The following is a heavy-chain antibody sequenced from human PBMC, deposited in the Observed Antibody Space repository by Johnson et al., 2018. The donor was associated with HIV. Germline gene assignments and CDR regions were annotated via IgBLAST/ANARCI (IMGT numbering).Heavy chain of an antibody. Sequence: MLLVESGGGVVQPGGSLRLSCAASGFTFSSYAMSWVRQAPGKGLEWVSAISGSGGSTYYADSVKGRFTISRDNSKNTLYLQMNSLGVDDTAVYHCARGEDGVYAFDIWCQGTMVTVSS. J-gene: IGHJ3*02. CDR3: ARGEDGVYAFDI. D-gene: IGHD4-17*01. CDR2: ISGSGGST. CDR1: GFTFSSYA. V-gene: IGHV3-23*04.